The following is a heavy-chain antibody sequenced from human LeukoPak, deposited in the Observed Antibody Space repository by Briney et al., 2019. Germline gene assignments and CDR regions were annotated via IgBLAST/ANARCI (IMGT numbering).Heavy chain of an antibody. D-gene: IGHD3-22*01. Sequence: PGGSLRLSCAASGFTFSSYAMHWVRQAPGKGLEYVSAISSNGGSTYYANSVKGRFTISRENSKNTLYLQMGSLRAEDTAVYYCARPDKTYYYDSSGYPYAFDIWGQGTMVTVSS. CDR2: ISSNGGST. CDR1: GFTFSSYA. V-gene: IGHV3-64*01. CDR3: ARPDKTYYYDSSGYPYAFDI. J-gene: IGHJ3*02.